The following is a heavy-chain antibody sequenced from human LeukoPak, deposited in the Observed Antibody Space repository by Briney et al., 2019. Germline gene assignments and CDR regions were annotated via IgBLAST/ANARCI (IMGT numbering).Heavy chain of an antibody. CDR2: INHSGST. Sequence: SETLSLTCAVYGGSFSGYYWSWIRQPPGKGLERIGEINHSGSTNYNPSLKSRVTISVDTSKNQFSLKLSSVTAADTAVYYCARGRFPLLYWGQGTLVTVSS. J-gene: IGHJ4*02. D-gene: IGHD2-15*01. CDR3: ARGRFPLLY. V-gene: IGHV4-34*01. CDR1: GGSFSGYY.